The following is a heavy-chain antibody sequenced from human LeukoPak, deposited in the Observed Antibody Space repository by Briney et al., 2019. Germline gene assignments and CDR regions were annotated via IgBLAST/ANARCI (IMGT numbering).Heavy chain of an antibody. CDR2: INPNSGGT. D-gene: IGHD3-22*01. CDR3: ARVRYDSSGYSLHY. Sequence: ASVKVSCKASGYTFTGYYMHWVRQAPGQGLEWMGWINPNSGGTNYAQKFQGRVTMTRDTSISTAYMELSRLRSDDTAVYYCARVRYDSSGYSLHYWGQGTLVTVSS. J-gene: IGHJ4*02. V-gene: IGHV1-2*02. CDR1: GYTFTGYY.